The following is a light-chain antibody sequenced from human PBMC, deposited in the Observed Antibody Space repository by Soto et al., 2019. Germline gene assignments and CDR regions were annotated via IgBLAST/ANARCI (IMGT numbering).Light chain of an antibody. Sequence: QSALTQPASVSGSPGQSITISCTGTSSDVGGYNYGSWYQQHPGKAPKLMIYEVSNRPSGVSNRYSGSKSGNTASLPISGLQAEDEADYYCSSYTSSSTLVFGGGTQLTVL. CDR3: SSYTSSSTLV. CDR2: EVS. J-gene: IGLJ2*01. CDR1: SSDVGGYNY. V-gene: IGLV2-14*01.